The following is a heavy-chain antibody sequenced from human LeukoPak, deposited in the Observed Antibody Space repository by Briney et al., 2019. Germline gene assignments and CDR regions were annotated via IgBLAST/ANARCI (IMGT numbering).Heavy chain of an antibody. CDR1: GFTVSSNY. CDR3: ARENTMVRGATYYYYGMDV. D-gene: IGHD3-10*01. CDR2: IDSGGST. Sequence: GGSLRLSCAASGFTVSSNYMSWVRQAPGKGLEWGSVIDSGGSTYYADSVKGRFTISRHNSKNTLYLQMNSLRAEDTAVYYCARENTMVRGATYYYYGMDVWGQGTTVTVSS. V-gene: IGHV3-53*04. J-gene: IGHJ6*02.